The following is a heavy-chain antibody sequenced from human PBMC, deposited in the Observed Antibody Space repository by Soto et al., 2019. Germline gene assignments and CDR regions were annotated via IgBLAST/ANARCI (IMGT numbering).Heavy chain of an antibody. J-gene: IGHJ4*02. CDR2: INAANGNT. CDR1: GYTFTAYA. Sequence: QVQLVQSGAEEKKPGASVKVSCETSGYTFTAYAIHWVRQAPGQRLEWMGWINAANGNTRCAQKFQTRLTMTKDNXXXXXXXXXXXXXXXXXXXXXXXXXXXXXSVGLIGRVDFWGQGNRVAVSS. V-gene: IGHV1-3*05. D-gene: IGHD3-16*02. CDR3: XXXXXXXSVGLIGRVDF.